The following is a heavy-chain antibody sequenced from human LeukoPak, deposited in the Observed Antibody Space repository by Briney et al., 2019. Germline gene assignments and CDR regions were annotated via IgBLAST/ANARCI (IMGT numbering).Heavy chain of an antibody. Sequence: SETLSLTCAVSGGSISSSHWWSWVRQPPGKGLEWIGEIYHSGSTNYNPSLKSRVTISVDTSKNQFSLKLSSVTAADTAVYYCARGRIAISGSYAYWGQGTLVTVSS. CDR1: GGSISSSHW. V-gene: IGHV4-4*02. J-gene: IGHJ4*02. CDR2: IYHSGST. CDR3: ARGRIAISGSYAY. D-gene: IGHD1-26*01.